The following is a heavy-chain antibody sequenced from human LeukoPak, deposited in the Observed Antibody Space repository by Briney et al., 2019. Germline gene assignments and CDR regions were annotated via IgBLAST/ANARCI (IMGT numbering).Heavy chain of an antibody. V-gene: IGHV1-69*04. D-gene: IGHD2-15*01. CDR2: IIPILGIA. Sequence: ASVKVSCKASGGTFSSYAISWVRQAPGQGLEWMGRIIPILGIANYAQKLQGRVTITADKSTSTAYMELSSLRSEDTAVYYCATLPLYCSGGSCYGPWGQGTLVTVSS. J-gene: IGHJ5*02. CDR1: GGTFSSYA. CDR3: ATLPLYCSGGSCYGP.